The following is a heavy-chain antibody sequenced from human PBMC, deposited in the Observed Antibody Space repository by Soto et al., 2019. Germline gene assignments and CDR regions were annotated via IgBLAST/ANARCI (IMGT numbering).Heavy chain of an antibody. J-gene: IGHJ5*02. CDR2: IIPIFGTA. V-gene: IGHV1-69*06. Sequence: SVKVSCKDSGGTFSSYAISWVRQAPVQGLEWMGGIIPIFGTANYAQKFQGRVTITADKSTSTAYMELSSLRSEDTAVYYCASLTGYCSSTRCYPPIPWGQGTLVTVSS. D-gene: IGHD2-2*01. CDR1: GGTFSSYA. CDR3: ASLTGYCSSTRCYPPIP.